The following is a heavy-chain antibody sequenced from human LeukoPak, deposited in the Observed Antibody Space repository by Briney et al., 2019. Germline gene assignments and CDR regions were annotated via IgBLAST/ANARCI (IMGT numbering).Heavy chain of an antibody. J-gene: IGHJ4*02. CDR3: ASVWGSGYPFDY. CDR2: IYPGDSET. V-gene: IGHV5-51*01. CDR1: GCIFTSYW. Sequence: GGALEISWKGSGCIFTSYWIGWVRQLPGKGLEGRGIIYPGDSETRYSPSFQGQVTISADKSISTAYLQWRSLKASDTAMYYCASVWGSGYPFDYWGQGTLVTVSS. D-gene: IGHD3-22*01.